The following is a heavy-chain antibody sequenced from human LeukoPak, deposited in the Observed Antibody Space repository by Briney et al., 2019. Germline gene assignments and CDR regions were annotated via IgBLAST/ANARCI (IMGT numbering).Heavy chain of an antibody. CDR3: ATDLGSGYYFFDY. J-gene: IGHJ4*02. CDR2: FDPEDGET. CDR1: GYTLTELS. D-gene: IGHD3-22*01. Sequence: ASVKVSCKVSGYTLTELSMHWVRQAPGKGLEWMGGFDPEDGETIYAQKFQGRVTMTEDTSTDTAHMELSSLRSEDTAVYYCATDLGSGYYFFDYWGQGTLVTVSS. V-gene: IGHV1-24*01.